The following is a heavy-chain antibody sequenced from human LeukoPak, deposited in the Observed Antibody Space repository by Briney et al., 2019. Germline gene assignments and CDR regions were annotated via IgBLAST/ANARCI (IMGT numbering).Heavy chain of an antibody. V-gene: IGHV4-59*01. CDR3: ARGSGWLPDF. J-gene: IGHJ4*02. D-gene: IGHD6-19*01. CDR1: CGSTSPYY. Sequence: KPSETLSLTCSVSCGSTSPYYWIWIRQPPAKGLEWIAFMSYDGSTDYSPSLKSRVTISVDTSKNQFSLKLSSVTAADTAVYYCARGSGWLPDFWGQGTLVTVSS. CDR2: MSYDGST.